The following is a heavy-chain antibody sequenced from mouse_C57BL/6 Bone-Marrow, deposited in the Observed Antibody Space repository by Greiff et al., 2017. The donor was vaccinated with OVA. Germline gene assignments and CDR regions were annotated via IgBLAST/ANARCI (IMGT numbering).Heavy chain of an antibody. J-gene: IGHJ4*01. Sequence: EVKLLESGGDLVKPGGSLKLSCAASGFTFSSYGMSWVRQTPDKRLEWVATISSGGSYTYYPDRVKGRFTIYRDNAKNTLYLQMSSLKSEDTAMYYCARQGGNYAMDYWGQGTSVTVSS. CDR3: ARQGGNYAMDY. CDR2: ISSGGSYT. V-gene: IGHV5-6*01. D-gene: IGHD2-14*01. CDR1: GFTFSSYG.